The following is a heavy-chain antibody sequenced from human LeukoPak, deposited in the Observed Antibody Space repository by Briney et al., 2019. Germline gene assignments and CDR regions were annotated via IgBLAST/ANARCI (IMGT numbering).Heavy chain of an antibody. Sequence: SVKVSCKASGGTFSSYAISWVRQAPGQGLEWMGRIIPIFGTANYAQKFQGRVTITTDESTSTAYMELSSLRSEDTAVYYCARDWEGGDIVVVPAAMSPWGQGTLVTASS. D-gene: IGHD2-2*01. V-gene: IGHV1-69*05. CDR2: IIPIFGTA. CDR1: GGTFSSYA. CDR3: ARDWEGGDIVVVPAAMSP. J-gene: IGHJ5*02.